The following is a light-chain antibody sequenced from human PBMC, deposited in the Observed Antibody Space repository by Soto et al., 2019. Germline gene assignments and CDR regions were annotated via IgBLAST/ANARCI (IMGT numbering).Light chain of an antibody. CDR3: CSHVGGSSPQWV. J-gene: IGLJ3*02. CDR2: EVN. Sequence: QSALTQPASVSGSPGQSITISCTGTSNDVGGYNLVSWFQQHPGKAPKLMISEVNKRPSGVSNRFSGSKSANTASLTISGLQAEDEAYYYCCSHVGGSSPQWVFGGGTKLTV. V-gene: IGLV2-23*02. CDR1: SNDVGGYNL.